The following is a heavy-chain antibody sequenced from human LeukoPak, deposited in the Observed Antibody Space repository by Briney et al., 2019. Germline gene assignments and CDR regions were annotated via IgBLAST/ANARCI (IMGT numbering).Heavy chain of an antibody. CDR3: TTGFFGVVNDAFDI. CDR1: GFTFNNAW. Sequence: GGSLRLSCAASGFTFNNAWMNSVRQAPGKGLEWVGRIYSKTDGGTADYAAPVKGRFTISRDDSKNTLWLQMNSLKTEDTAVYYCTTGFFGVVNDAFDIWGQGTMVIVSS. CDR2: IYSKTDGGTA. J-gene: IGHJ3*02. D-gene: IGHD3-3*01. V-gene: IGHV3-15*01.